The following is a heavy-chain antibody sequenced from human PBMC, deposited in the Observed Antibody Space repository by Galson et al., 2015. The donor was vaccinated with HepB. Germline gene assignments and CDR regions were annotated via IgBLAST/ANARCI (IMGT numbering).Heavy chain of an antibody. Sequence: SLRLSCAASGFTFSDYYMSWIRQAPGKGLEWVSYISSSAIYTNYADFVKGRFTISRDNAKNSLHIQMNSLRAEDTAVYYCARVAASDYGDHAHFDYWGQGTLVTVSS. D-gene: IGHD4-17*01. CDR2: ISSSAIYT. V-gene: IGHV3-11*06. CDR3: ARVAASDYGDHAHFDY. CDR1: GFTFSDYY. J-gene: IGHJ4*02.